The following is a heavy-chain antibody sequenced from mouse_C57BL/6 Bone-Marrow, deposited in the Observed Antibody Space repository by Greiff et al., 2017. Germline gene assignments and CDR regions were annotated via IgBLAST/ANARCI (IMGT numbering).Heavy chain of an antibody. J-gene: IGHJ1*03. CDR2: IWWDDAK. V-gene: IGHV8-8*01. Sequence: QVTLKESGPGILQPSQTLSLTCSFSGFSLSTFGMGVGWIRQPSGKGLEWLAHIWWDDAKYYNPALKSRLTISKDTSKNQVFIKTANVDTADTATYYCARDITTVGSPLYWYFDVWGTGTTVTVSS. CDR1: GFSLSTFGMG. CDR3: ARDITTVGSPLYWYFDV. D-gene: IGHD1-1*01.